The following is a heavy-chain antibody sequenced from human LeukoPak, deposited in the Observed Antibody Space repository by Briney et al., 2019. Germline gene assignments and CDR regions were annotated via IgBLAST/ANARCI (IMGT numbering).Heavy chain of an antibody. D-gene: IGHD5-18*01. CDR3: ARRNTGVVAGLDC. CDR1: GYTFTSYD. J-gene: IGHJ4*02. Sequence: ASVKVSCKASGYTFTSYDISWVRQATGQGLEWMGWMNPNSGNTGYAQKFQGRVTMTRNTSISTAYMELSSLRSEDAAVYYCARRNTGVVAGLDCWGQRTLVTVSS. V-gene: IGHV1-8*01. CDR2: MNPNSGNT.